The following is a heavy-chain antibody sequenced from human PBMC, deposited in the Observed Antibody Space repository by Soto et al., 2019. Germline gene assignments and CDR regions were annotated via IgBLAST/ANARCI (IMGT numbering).Heavy chain of an antibody. CDR1: GGAFSGYF. J-gene: IGHJ5*02. CDR2: ANDSGSK. V-gene: IGHV4-34*01. Sequence: SETLSLTCAVYGGAFSGYFRGWVRQPPGEGLEWVAEANDSGSKNYHPSPKSRVAISVDTSNKQVSLRLTSVTAADTADYYGGRGPALTIFGPVPTPNWFDPWRRRTMVTASS. CDR3: GRGPALTIFGPVPTPNWFDP. D-gene: IGHD3-3*01.